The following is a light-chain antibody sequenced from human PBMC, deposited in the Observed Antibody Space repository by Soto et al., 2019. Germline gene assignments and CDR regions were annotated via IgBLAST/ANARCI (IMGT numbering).Light chain of an antibody. J-gene: IGKJ4*01. CDR3: QHYNSYSVT. Sequence: DIQMTQSPSTLSASVGDRVTITCRASQSISTWLAWYQQKPGKAPNLLIYDASSLQSGVPSRFSGSGSGTEFTLTISSLQPDDFATYYCQHYNSYSVTFAGGTKVEIK. CDR2: DAS. CDR1: QSISTW. V-gene: IGKV1-5*01.